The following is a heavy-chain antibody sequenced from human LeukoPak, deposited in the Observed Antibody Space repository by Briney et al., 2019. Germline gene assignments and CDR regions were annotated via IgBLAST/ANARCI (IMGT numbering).Heavy chain of an antibody. D-gene: IGHD1-26*01. CDR1: GFTFSDYW. Sequence: GGSLRLSCAGSGFTFSDYWMHWVRQAPGKGLVWVSRIERDGSTTYYAESVKGRFTISRDTAKNTLYLQMNSLRAEDTAVYYCAREHRNVGATVDNWGQGTLVTVSS. CDR2: IERDGSTT. CDR3: AREHRNVGATVDN. J-gene: IGHJ4*02. V-gene: IGHV3-74*01.